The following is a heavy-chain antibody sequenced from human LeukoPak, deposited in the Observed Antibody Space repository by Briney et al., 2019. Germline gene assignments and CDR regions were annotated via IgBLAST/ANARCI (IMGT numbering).Heavy chain of an antibody. D-gene: IGHD3-22*01. CDR2: ISSSSSTI. CDR1: GFTFSSYS. J-gene: IGHJ3*02. Sequence: GGSLRLSCAASGFTFSSYSMNWVRQAPGKGLEWVSYISSSSSTIYYADSVKGRVTISRDNAKNSLYLQMNSLRAEDTAVYYCAKVQPGYYDSSGYTAFDIWGQGTMVTVSS. V-gene: IGHV3-48*04. CDR3: AKVQPGYYDSSGYTAFDI.